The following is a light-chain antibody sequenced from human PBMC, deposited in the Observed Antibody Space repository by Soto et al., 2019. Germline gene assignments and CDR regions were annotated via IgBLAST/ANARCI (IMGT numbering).Light chain of an antibody. Sequence: QSVLTQPASVSGSPGQSITISCTGTSSDVGNYNLVSWYQQHPGKAPKLMIYEGSKRPSGVSNRFSGSKSGNTASLTISGLQAEDEADYYCCSYAGENLYVFGTGTKVTVL. V-gene: IGLV2-23*01. CDR3: CSYAGENLYV. CDR2: EGS. CDR1: SSDVGNYNL. J-gene: IGLJ1*01.